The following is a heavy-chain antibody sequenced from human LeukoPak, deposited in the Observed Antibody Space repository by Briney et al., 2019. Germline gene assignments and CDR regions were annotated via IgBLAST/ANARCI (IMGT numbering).Heavy chain of an antibody. CDR3: ARQRTTYNWFDP. CDR1: GGSISSSSYY. V-gene: IGHV4-61*05. Sequence: ETLSLTCTVSGGSISSSSYYWSWIRQPPGKGLEWIGYIYYSGSTNYNPSLKSRVTISVDTSKNQFSLKLSSVTAADTAVYYCARQRTTYNWFDPWGQGTLVTVSS. D-gene: IGHD4-17*01. CDR2: IYYSGST. J-gene: IGHJ5*02.